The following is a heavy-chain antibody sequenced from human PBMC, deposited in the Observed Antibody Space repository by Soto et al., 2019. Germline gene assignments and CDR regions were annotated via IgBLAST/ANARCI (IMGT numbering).Heavy chain of an antibody. J-gene: IGHJ5*02. Sequence: PGGSLRLSCAASGFTFSSYAMSWVRQAPGKGLEGVSAISGSGGSTYYADSVKGRFTISRDNSKNTLYLQMNSLRAEDTAVYYCAKGHVYYDFWSGYSNWFNPWGQGTLVTVSS. CDR3: AKGHVYYDFWSGYSNWFNP. V-gene: IGHV3-23*01. CDR1: GFTFSSYA. D-gene: IGHD3-3*01. CDR2: ISGSGGST.